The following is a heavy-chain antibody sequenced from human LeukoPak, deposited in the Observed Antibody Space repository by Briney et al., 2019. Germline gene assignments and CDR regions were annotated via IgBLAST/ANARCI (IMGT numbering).Heavy chain of an antibody. CDR3: ARVVTMVRGVYQNPDAFDI. J-gene: IGHJ3*02. Sequence: GGSLRLSCAASGFTFSSYAMHWVRPAPGKGLEGVAVISYEGSNKYYADSVKGRFTISRDNSKNTLYLQMNSLKDEDTAVYYCARVVTMVRGVYQNPDAFDIWGQGTMVTVSS. D-gene: IGHD3-10*01. V-gene: IGHV3-30*04. CDR2: ISYEGSNK. CDR1: GFTFSSYA.